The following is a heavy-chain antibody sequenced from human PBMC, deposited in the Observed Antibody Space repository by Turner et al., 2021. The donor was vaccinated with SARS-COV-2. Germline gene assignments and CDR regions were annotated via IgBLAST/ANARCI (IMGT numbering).Heavy chain of an antibody. CDR1: GFTCSSYG. V-gene: IGHV3-30*18. CDR3: AKCGYQYYHYYYIDV. CDR2: ISSDGSNK. Sequence: QVQLVWSGGGVVQPASSLRLSCAASGFTCSSYGMHWVRQAPGKGLERMEVISSDGSNKHYADSVKGRFTISRDNSKNTLYLQMSSLRAEDTAVYYCAKCGYQYYHYYYIDVWGKGTTVTVSS. J-gene: IGHJ6*03. D-gene: IGHD6-25*01.